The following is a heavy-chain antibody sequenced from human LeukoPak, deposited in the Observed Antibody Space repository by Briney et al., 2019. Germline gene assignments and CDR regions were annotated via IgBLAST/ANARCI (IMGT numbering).Heavy chain of an antibody. D-gene: IGHD5-12*01. J-gene: IGHJ4*02. Sequence: NPSETLSLTCTVSGGSISSSSYYWGWIRQPPGKGLEWIGSIYYSGSTYYNPSLKSRVTISVDTSKNQFSLKLSSMTAADTAVYYCARLLLHWVATSYYFDYWGQGTLVTVSS. CDR2: IYYSGST. CDR1: GGSISSSSYY. CDR3: ARLLLHWVATSYYFDY. V-gene: IGHV4-39*01.